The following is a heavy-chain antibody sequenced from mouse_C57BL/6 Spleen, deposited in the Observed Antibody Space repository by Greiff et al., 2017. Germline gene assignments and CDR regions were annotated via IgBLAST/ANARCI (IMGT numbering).Heavy chain of an antibody. Sequence: VQLQQSGAELVKPGASVKISCKASGYAFSSYWMNWVKQRPGKGLEWIGQIYPGDGDTNYNGKFKGKATLTADKSSSAAYMRLSSLTSEDSAVYFCARTVYYEYGFAYRGQGALVTVSA. CDR1: GYAFSSYW. J-gene: IGHJ3*01. CDR2: IYPGDGDT. D-gene: IGHD2-4*01. V-gene: IGHV1-80*01. CDR3: ARTVYYEYGFAY.